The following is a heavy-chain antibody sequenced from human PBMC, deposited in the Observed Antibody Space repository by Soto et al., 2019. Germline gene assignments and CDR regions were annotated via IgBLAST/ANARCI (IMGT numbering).Heavy chain of an antibody. J-gene: IGHJ5*02. D-gene: IGHD3-3*01. CDR2: MNPNSGNT. V-gene: IGHV1-8*01. CDR3: ARGPNRRITIVGVVRDWFDP. CDR1: GYTFTSYD. Sequence: QVQLVQSGAEVKKPGASVKVSCKASGYTFTSYDINWVRQATGQGLEWMGWMNPNSGNTGYPQKFQGRVTMTRNTSISTAYMELSSLRSEDTAVYYCARGPNRRITIVGVVRDWFDPWGQGTLVTVAS.